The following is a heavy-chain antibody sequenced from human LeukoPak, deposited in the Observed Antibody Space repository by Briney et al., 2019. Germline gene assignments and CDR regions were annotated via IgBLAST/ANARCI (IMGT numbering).Heavy chain of an antibody. J-gene: IGHJ4*02. Sequence: GGSLRLSCAASGFTFDDYAMHWVRQAPGKGLEWVSGISWNSGSIGYADSVKGRFTISRDNAKNSLYLQMNSLRAEDTALYYCARDGAAAAGRYFDYWGQGSLVTVSS. CDR2: ISWNSGSI. D-gene: IGHD6-13*01. V-gene: IGHV3-9*01. CDR1: GFTFDDYA. CDR3: ARDGAAAAGRYFDY.